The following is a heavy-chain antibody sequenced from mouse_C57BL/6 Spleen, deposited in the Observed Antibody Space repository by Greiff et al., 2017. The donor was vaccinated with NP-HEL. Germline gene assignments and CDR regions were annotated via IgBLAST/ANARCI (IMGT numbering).Heavy chain of an antibody. CDR1: GYTFTSYW. V-gene: IGHV1-5*01. CDR3: TREGNGNYPLYYYAMDY. CDR2: IYPGNSDT. D-gene: IGHD2-1*01. J-gene: IGHJ4*01. Sequence: EVQRVESGTVLARPGASVKMSCKTSGYTFTSYWMHWVKQRPGQGLEWIGAIYPGNSDTSYNQKFKGKAKLTAVTSASTAYMELSSLTNEDSAVYYCTREGNGNYPLYYYAMDYWGQGTSVTVSS.